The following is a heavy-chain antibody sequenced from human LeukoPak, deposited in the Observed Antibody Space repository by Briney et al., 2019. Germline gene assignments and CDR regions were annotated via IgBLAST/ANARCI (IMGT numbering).Heavy chain of an antibody. D-gene: IGHD3-22*01. J-gene: IGHJ4*02. CDR3: TTLGYHLDS. Sequence: PGGSLRLSCAASGFDFGAYEMNWVRQAPGKGPEWVAYFAGSDTTKFYADSVRGRFTISRDNAKKSLYLQMNSLRAEDTALYYCTTLGYHLDSWGQGTLVTVSS. V-gene: IGHV3-48*03. CDR2: FAGSDTTK. CDR1: GFDFGAYE.